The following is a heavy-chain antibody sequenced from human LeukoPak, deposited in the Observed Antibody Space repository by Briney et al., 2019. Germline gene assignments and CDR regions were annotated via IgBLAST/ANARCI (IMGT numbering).Heavy chain of an antibody. V-gene: IGHV4-34*01. CDR2: INHSGST. CDR1: GGSFSGYY. CDR3: ARIGTVTTFDY. Sequence: SETLSLTCAVSGGSFSGYYWSWIRQPPVKGLEWIGEINHSGSTNYNPSLKSRVTISVDTSKNQFSLKLSSVTAADTAVYYCARIGTVTTFDYWGQGTLVTVSS. J-gene: IGHJ4*02. D-gene: IGHD4-17*01.